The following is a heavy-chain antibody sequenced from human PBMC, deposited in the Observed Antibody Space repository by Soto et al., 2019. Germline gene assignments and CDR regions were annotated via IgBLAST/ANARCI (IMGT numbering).Heavy chain of an antibody. CDR3: TGDALRDSSARGWFDP. CDR2: ISSNSSYI. V-gene: IGHV3-21*01. Sequence: PGGSLRLSCAASGFTFRSFTMNWVRQAPGKGLEWVSTISSNSSYIYYTDALRGRFTISRDNAKNPLHLQMNSLSAEDTAVYYCTGDALRDSSARGWFDPWGPGTLVTVSS. CDR1: GFTFRSFT. J-gene: IGHJ5*02. D-gene: IGHD3-3*01.